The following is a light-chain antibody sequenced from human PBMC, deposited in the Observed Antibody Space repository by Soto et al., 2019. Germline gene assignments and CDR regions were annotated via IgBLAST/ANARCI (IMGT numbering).Light chain of an antibody. CDR2: RVI. Sequence: QSALTQPASMSGSPGQSITISCTGTSSDIGRYDYVSWYQQLPGKAPKLIIYRVINRPSGVSDRFSGSKSGNSASLSISGLHPDDEASYFCGSYTSATTWVFGGGTRSPS. CDR3: GSYTSATTWV. CDR1: SSDIGRYDY. V-gene: IGLV2-14*03. J-gene: IGLJ3*02.